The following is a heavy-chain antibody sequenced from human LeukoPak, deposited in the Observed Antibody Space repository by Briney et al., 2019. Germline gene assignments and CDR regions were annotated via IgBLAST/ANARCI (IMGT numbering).Heavy chain of an antibody. CDR2: FDPEDGET. CDR1: GYTLTELS. J-gene: IGHJ6*02. V-gene: IGHV1-24*01. D-gene: IGHD3-10*01. CDR3: ATGRGFGESTPHYYYGMDV. Sequence: ASVKVSCKVSGYTLTELSMHWVRQAPGKGLEWMGGFDPEDGETIYAQKFQGRVTMTEDTSTDTAYMELSSLRSEDTAVYYCATGRGFGESTPHYYYGMDVWGQGTTVTVSS.